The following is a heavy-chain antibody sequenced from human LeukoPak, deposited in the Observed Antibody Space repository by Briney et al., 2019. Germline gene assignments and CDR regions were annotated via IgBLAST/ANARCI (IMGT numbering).Heavy chain of an antibody. D-gene: IGHD6-19*01. Sequence: KPSETLSLTCTVSGGSITSSSYCWGWIRQPPGKGLEWIGNIYYSGSTYYSPSLKSRVTISVDTSKNQFSLKLSSVTAADTAVYYCARGAGSAENTWFDPWGQGTLVIVSS. CDR1: GGSITSSSYC. CDR3: ARGAGSAENTWFDP. V-gene: IGHV4-39*07. CDR2: IYYSGST. J-gene: IGHJ5*02.